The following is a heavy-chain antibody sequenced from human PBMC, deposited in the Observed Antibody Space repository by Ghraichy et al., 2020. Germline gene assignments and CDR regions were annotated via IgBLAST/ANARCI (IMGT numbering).Heavy chain of an antibody. CDR1: GFIFSSYW. Sequence: GGSLRLSCAASGFIFSSYWMHWVRQAPGKGLVWVSRLNSDGSTTTYADSVKGRFTISRDNAKNTLYLEMNSLRAEDTAVYFCARGRNWGIDSWGQGTLVTVSS. CDR2: LNSDGSTT. J-gene: IGHJ5*01. CDR3: ARGRNWGIDS. D-gene: IGHD7-27*01. V-gene: IGHV3-74*01.